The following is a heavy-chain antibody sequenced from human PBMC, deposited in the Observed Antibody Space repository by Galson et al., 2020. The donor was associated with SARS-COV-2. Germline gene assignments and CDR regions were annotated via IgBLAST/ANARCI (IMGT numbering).Heavy chain of an antibody. CDR2: ISPDGSDI. Sequence: TGGSLRLSCAASGFTLSNYWIHWVRQGPGRGLVWVSRISPDGSDIRYAESVKGRFTISRDNAKNTLNLQMDSLRVEDTGIYYCVTKGYISGWSPFDYWGQGSLVTVSS. CDR3: VTKGYISGWSPFDY. CDR1: GFTLSNYW. V-gene: IGHV3-74*01. D-gene: IGHD6-19*01. J-gene: IGHJ4*02.